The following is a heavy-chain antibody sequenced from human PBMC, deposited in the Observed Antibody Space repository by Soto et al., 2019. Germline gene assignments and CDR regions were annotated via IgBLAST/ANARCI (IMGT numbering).Heavy chain of an antibody. CDR3: ASLYAASSGNFDY. D-gene: IGHD3-22*01. V-gene: IGHV1-69*08. Sequence: QVQLVQSGAEVKRPGSSVKVSCKASGDTFSKSTFSWVRQVPGQGLEWMGRFIPMLGTSNYAQKFKGRVTITADKSTSTAYMDLSSLTPEDTAVYYCASLYAASSGNFDYWGQGTLVTVSS. CDR1: GDTFSKST. J-gene: IGHJ4*02. CDR2: FIPMLGTS.